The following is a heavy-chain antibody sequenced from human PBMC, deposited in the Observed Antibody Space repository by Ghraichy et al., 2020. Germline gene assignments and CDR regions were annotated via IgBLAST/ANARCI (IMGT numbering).Heavy chain of an antibody. D-gene: IGHD2-2*01. J-gene: IGHJ6*02. CDR1: GFTFSSYW. Sequence: LSLTCAASGFTFSSYWMSWVHQAPGKGLEWVANIKQDGSEKYYVDSVKGRFTISRDNAKNSLYLQMNSLRAEDTAVYYCARAFYCSSTSCYPSYYYYGMDVWGQGTTVTVSS. V-gene: IGHV3-7*01. CDR2: IKQDGSEK. CDR3: ARAFYCSSTSCYPSYYYYGMDV.